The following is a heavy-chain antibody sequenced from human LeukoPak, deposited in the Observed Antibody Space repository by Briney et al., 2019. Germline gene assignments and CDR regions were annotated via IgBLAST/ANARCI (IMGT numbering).Heavy chain of an antibody. J-gene: IGHJ4*02. CDR1: GGSISSGSYY. Sequence: SETLSLTCTVSGGSISSGSYYWSWIRQPAGKGLEWIGRIYTSGSTNYNPSLKSRVTISVDTSKNQFSLKLSSVTAADTAVYYCARVVAAAVPMVDYWGQGTLVTVSS. V-gene: IGHV4-61*02. D-gene: IGHD6-13*01. CDR2: IYTSGST. CDR3: ARVVAAAVPMVDY.